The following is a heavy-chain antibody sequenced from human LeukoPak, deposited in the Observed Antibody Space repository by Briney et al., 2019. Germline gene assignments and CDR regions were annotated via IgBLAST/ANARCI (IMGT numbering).Heavy chain of an antibody. CDR1: GGTFSSYA. CDR2: IIPMFGTT. V-gene: IGHV1-69*13. Sequence: SVKVSCKASGGTFSSYAITWVRQAPGQGLEWMGGIIPMFGTTNFAQKFQGRVTITADESTSTAYMELSSLRSEDTAVYCCARGVARKHYYDSSGYLEYFQHWGQGTLVTVSS. J-gene: IGHJ1*01. CDR3: ARGVARKHYYDSSGYLEYFQH. D-gene: IGHD3-22*01.